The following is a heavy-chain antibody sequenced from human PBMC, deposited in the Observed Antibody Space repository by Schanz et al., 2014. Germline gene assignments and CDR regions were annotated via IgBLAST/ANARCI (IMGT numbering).Heavy chain of an antibody. D-gene: IGHD1-7*01. CDR1: GDTFDNFG. CDR2: FMPFLGIT. Sequence: QVQLVQSGAEVKKPGSSVKVSCKATGDTFDNFGISWVRQAPGQGPEWIGRFMPFLGITNLAQKFQDRVTMTADKATSTAYMELSGLRSEDTAMHYCARDRWNYEGGIFDIWGQGPMVTVSS. V-gene: IGHV1-69*04. CDR3: ARDRWNYEGGIFDI. J-gene: IGHJ3*02.